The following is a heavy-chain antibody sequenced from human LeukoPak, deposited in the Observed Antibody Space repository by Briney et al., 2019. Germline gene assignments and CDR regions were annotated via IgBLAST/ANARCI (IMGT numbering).Heavy chain of an antibody. CDR1: GFTFSSYA. J-gene: IGHJ4*02. V-gene: IGHV3-23*01. CDR2: ISGSGGST. CDR3: AKLGILNYYDSSGLDY. Sequence: GGSLRLSCAASGFTFSSYAMSWVRQAPGKGLKWVSAISGSGGSTSYADSVKGRFTISRDNSKNTLYLQMNSLRAEDTAVYYCAKLGILNYYDSSGLDYWGQGTLVTVSS. D-gene: IGHD3-22*01.